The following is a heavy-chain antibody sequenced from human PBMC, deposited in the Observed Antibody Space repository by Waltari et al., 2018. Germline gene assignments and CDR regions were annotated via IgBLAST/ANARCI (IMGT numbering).Heavy chain of an antibody. J-gene: IGHJ5*02. CDR1: GYTFTSYA. Sequence: QVQLVQSGSELKKPGASVKVSCKASGYTFTSYAINWLRQALGQGLELMGWIITSSGNPTYAQGFTGPFVFSLDTSVSTAYLQINNLQADDTAIYYCTREVVPAATIVVNWFDPWGQGTLVTVSS. CDR3: TREVVPAATIVVNWFDP. V-gene: IGHV7-4-1*02. D-gene: IGHD2-2*01. CDR2: IITSSGNP.